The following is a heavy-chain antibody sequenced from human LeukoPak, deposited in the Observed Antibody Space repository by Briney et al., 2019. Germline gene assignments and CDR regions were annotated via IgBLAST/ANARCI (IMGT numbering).Heavy chain of an antibody. CDR3: ARSRGSGWSYYFDS. CDR1: GGSSSGYY. D-gene: IGHD6-19*01. V-gene: IGHV4-34*01. Sequence: PSETLSLTCAVYGGSSSGYYWSWIRQPPGKGLEWIGEINHSGSTNYNPSLKSRVTISVDTSKNQFSLKLSSVTAADTAVYYCARSRGSGWSYYFDSWGQGTLVTVSS. J-gene: IGHJ4*02. CDR2: INHSGST.